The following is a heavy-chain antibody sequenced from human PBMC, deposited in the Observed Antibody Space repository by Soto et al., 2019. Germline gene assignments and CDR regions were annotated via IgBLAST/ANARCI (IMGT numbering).Heavy chain of an antibody. V-gene: IGHV3-72*01. CDR1: GFTCSDHY. CDR2: SRNKANSYST. D-gene: IGHD2-15*01. J-gene: IGHJ3*02. Sequence: PGGSLSLSCAASGFTCSDHYMDWVRQAPGKGLEWVGRSRNKANSYSTEYAASVKGRFTISRDDSKNSLYLQMNRLKTEDTAVYYCVRVQCRGGSCSYDAFDIWGQGTQVTVSS. CDR3: VRVQCRGGSCSYDAFDI.